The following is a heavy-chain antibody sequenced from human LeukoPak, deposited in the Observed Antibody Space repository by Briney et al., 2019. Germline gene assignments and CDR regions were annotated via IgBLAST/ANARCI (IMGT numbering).Heavy chain of an antibody. CDR3: ARGDGYNSYYFDC. CDR1: GFSVSSNY. Sequence: GGSLRLSCAASGFSVSSNYVSWVRQAPGKGLEWVSVIYSGGTTYYADSVKGRFTISRDNSKNTLYLQMNSLRVEDTAVYYCARGDGYNSYYFDCWGQGTLVTVSS. J-gene: IGHJ4*02. V-gene: IGHV3-53*01. D-gene: IGHD5-24*01. CDR2: IYSGGTT.